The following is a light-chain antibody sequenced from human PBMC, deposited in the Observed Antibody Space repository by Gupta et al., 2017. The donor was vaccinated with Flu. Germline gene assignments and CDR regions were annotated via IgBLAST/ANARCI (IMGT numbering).Light chain of an antibody. CDR3: QQSYSTPQT. J-gene: IGKJ4*01. CDR1: QSISSY. V-gene: IGKV1-39*01. Sequence: DIXXXXXXSXXSAXXGDRVTITCRASQSISSYLNWYQQKPGKAPKLLIYAASSLQSGVPSRFSGSGSGTDFTLTISSLQPEDFATYYCQQSYSTPQTFGGGTKVEIK. CDR2: AAS.